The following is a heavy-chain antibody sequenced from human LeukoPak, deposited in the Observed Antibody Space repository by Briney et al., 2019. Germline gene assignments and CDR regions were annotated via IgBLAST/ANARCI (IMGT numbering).Heavy chain of an antibody. J-gene: IGHJ6*02. CDR1: GYSFSDYW. CDR2: IYPADSDT. CDR3: ARRGLEVASSYYYGMDV. D-gene: IGHD5-12*01. Sequence: GESLKISCKGSGYSFSDYWIGWVRQMPGKGLEWMAIIYPADSDTRYSPPFEGQVTISADKSINTASLQWSSLKASDTAMYYCARRGLEVASSYYYGMDVWGQGTTVTVSS. V-gene: IGHV5-51*01.